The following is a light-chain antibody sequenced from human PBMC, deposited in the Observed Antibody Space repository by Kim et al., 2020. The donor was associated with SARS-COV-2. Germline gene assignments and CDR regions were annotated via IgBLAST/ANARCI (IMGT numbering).Light chain of an antibody. CDR1: QSCSSY. J-gene: IGKJ5*01. Sequence: SPGQRATLSSRASQSCSSYLAWYQQKPGQAPRLLIYDSSNRATGIPARFSGSGSGTDFTLTISSLEPEDFAVYYCQQRSNWPPITFGQGTRLEIK. CDR2: DSS. CDR3: QQRSNWPPIT. V-gene: IGKV3-11*01.